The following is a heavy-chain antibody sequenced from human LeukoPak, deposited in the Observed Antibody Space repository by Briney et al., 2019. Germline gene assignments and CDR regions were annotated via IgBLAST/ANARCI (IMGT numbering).Heavy chain of an antibody. CDR1: GYTLTELS. Sequence: ASVKVSCKVSGYTLTELSMHWVRQAPGKGLEWMGGFDPEDGETIYAQKFQGRVTMTEDTSTDTAYMELSSLRSEDTAVYYCATVSSPAPSLRPSAAGTPLFDYWGQGTLVTVSS. D-gene: IGHD6-13*01. V-gene: IGHV1-24*01. CDR2: FDPEDGET. J-gene: IGHJ4*02. CDR3: ATVSSPAPSLRPSAAGTPLFDY.